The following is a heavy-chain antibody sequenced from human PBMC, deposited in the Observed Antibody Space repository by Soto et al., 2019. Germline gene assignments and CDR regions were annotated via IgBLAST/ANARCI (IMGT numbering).Heavy chain of an antibody. CDR2: ISSNGGST. V-gene: IGHV3-64*01. D-gene: IGHD6-19*01. Sequence: GGSLRLSCAASGFTFSSYAMHWVRQAPGKGLEHVSAISSNGGSTYYANSVKGRFTISRDNSKNTLYLQMGSLRAEDMAVYYCARGSNSGWYHAFDYWGQGTLVTVSS. CDR1: GFTFSSYA. CDR3: ARGSNSGWYHAFDY. J-gene: IGHJ4*02.